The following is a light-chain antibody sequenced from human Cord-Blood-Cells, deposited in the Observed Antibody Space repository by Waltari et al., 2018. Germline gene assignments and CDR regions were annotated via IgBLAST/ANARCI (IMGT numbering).Light chain of an antibody. V-gene: IGKV1-8*01. CDR2: AAS. Sequence: AIRMTQSPSSFSASTGDRVTITCRASQGISSYSAWYQQKPGKAPKRLIYAASTWQSGVPSRFSGSGSGTDFTLTISCLQSEDFATYYCQQYYSYPYTFGQGTKLEIK. CDR1: QGISSY. CDR3: QQYYSYPYT. J-gene: IGKJ2*01.